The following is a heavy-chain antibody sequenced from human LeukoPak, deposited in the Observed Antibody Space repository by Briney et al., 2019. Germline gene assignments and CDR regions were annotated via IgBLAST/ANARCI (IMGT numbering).Heavy chain of an antibody. CDR1: GYTFTSYD. D-gene: IGHD3-3*01. V-gene: IGHV1-8*01. Sequence: ASVKVSCKASGYTFTSYDINWVRQATGQGLEWMGWTNPNSGNTGYAQKFQGRVTMTRNTSISTAYMELSSLRSEDTAVYYCARVPGVTIFGVVTYYYYYMDVWGKGTTVTVSS. CDR3: ARVPGVTIFGVVTYYYYYMDV. CDR2: TNPNSGNT. J-gene: IGHJ6*03.